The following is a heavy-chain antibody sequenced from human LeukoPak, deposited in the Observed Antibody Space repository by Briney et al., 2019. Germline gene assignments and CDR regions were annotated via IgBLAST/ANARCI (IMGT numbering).Heavy chain of an antibody. Sequence: ASVKVSCKASGYTFTGYYMHWVRQAPGQGLEWMGWINLNTSGTNYAQKFQGRVTMTRDTSISTAYMELSRLRSDDTAVYYCARHRGPLVVPSRGYYYYYMDVWGKGTTVSVSS. V-gene: IGHV1-2*02. D-gene: IGHD2-2*01. CDR1: GYTFTGYY. CDR2: INLNTSGT. J-gene: IGHJ6*03. CDR3: ARHRGPLVVPSRGYYYYYMDV.